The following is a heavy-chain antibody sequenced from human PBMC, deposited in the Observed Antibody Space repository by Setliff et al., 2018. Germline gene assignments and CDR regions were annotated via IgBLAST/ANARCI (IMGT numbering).Heavy chain of an antibody. CDR3: ARDGSIEVGPGTNQELDV. D-gene: IGHD2-2*01. J-gene: IGHJ6*04. Sequence: GGSLRLSCAASGFTFSDYSMNWVRQAPGKGLEWVSGINWNGGRTGYADSVKGRFTISRDNAKNSLYLQMNSLGTDDTAVYYCARDGSIEVGPGTNQELDVWGTGTTVTVSS. CDR2: INWNGGRT. CDR1: GFTFSDYS. V-gene: IGHV3-20*04.